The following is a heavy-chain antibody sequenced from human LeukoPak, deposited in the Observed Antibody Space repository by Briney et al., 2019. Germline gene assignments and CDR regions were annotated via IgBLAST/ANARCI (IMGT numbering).Heavy chain of an antibody. CDR3: ARGPVVPAVPSNYYYYYMDV. J-gene: IGHJ6*03. Sequence: SETLSLTCAVYGGSFSGYYWSWIRQPPGKGLDWIGEINHSGSTNYNPSLKSRVTISVDTSKNQFSLKLSSVTAADTAVYYCARGPVVPAVPSNYYYYYMDVWGKGTTVTVSS. CDR1: GGSFSGYY. V-gene: IGHV4-34*01. D-gene: IGHD2-2*01. CDR2: INHSGST.